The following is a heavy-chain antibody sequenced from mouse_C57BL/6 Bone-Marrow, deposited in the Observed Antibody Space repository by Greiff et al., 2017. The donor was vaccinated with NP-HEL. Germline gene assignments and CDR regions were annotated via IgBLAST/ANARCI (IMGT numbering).Heavy chain of an antibody. CDR1: GYTFTDYY. D-gene: IGHD4-1*01. V-gene: IGHV1-76*01. Sequence: QVQLKESGAELVRPGASVKLSCKASGYTFTDYYINWVKQRPGQGLEWIARIYPGSGNTYYNEKFKGKATLTAEKSSSTAYMQLSSLTSEDSAVYFCARSGLTGDYWGQGTTLTVSS. J-gene: IGHJ2*01. CDR2: IYPGSGNT. CDR3: ARSGLTGDY.